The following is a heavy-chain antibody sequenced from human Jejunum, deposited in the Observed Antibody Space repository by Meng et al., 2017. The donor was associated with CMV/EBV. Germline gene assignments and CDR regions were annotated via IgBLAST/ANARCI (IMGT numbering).Heavy chain of an antibody. CDR2: IFYSGSA. Sequence: SGDSISSSDDYWGWIRQPQGRGLEWIGSIFYSGSAYYSPSLKSRVSISVDTSENQFSMKMSSVTAADTAIYYCARWQRFTSGYYFDYWGLGTLVTVSS. J-gene: IGHJ4*02. CDR1: GDSISSSDDY. D-gene: IGHD3-22*01. V-gene: IGHV4-39*07. CDR3: ARWQRFTSGYYFDY.